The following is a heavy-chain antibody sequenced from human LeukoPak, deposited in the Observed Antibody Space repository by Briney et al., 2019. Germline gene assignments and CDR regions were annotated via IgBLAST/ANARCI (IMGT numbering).Heavy chain of an antibody. CDR2: ISGSGGST. V-gene: IGHV3-23*01. CDR1: GFTFSSYA. CDR3: AKVRDLILRPYFDY. Sequence: GSLRLSCAASGFTFSSYAISWVRQAPGKGLEWVSAISGSGGSTYYADSVKGRFTISRDNSKNTLYLQMNSLRAEDTAVYYCAKVRDLILRPYFDYWGQGTLVTVSS. J-gene: IGHJ4*02. D-gene: IGHD3-16*01.